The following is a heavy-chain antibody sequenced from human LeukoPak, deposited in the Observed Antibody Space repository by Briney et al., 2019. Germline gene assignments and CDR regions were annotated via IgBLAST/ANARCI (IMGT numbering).Heavy chain of an antibody. CDR2: IYYTGNT. V-gene: IGHV4-39*01. CDR3: ASLPGGIRKEFDY. CDR1: GGSTISTTYY. D-gene: IGHD1-26*01. Sequence: SETLSLTCTVSGGSTISTTYYWGWIRQPPGKDLEWIGSIYYTGNTYYNPSLKSRVTISLDTSKNQFSLKLSSVTAADTAVYSCASLPGGIRKEFDYWGQGTLVTVSS. J-gene: IGHJ4*02.